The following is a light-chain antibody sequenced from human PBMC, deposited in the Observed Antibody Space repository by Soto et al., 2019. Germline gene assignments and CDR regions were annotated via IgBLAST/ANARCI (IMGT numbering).Light chain of an antibody. J-gene: IGLJ1*01. CDR2: NVY. CDR3: TSYTNRYTYV. CDR1: SSDVGGYDY. Sequence: LTQPASVSGSPGQSITISCTGTSSDVGGYDYVGWYQQHPGKAPKLMIYNVYNRPSGVSFRFSGSKSGNTASLTISGLQTEDEADYYCTSYTNRYTYVFGTGTKVTVL. V-gene: IGLV2-14*01.